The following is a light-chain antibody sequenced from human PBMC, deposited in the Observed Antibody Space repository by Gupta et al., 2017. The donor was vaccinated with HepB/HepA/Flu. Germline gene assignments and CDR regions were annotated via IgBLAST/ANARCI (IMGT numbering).Light chain of an antibody. CDR2: INGDGSH. Sequence: QLVLTQSPSASASLGASVNLTCTLSSGHSNFAIAWHQQQPDKGPHYLMKINGDGSHSRGDGIPDRFSGSSSGAERYLTISSLQSEDEADYYCQTWKNGNLVFGGGTKLTVL. V-gene: IGLV4-69*01. CDR1: SGHSNFA. J-gene: IGLJ2*01. CDR3: QTWKNGNLV.